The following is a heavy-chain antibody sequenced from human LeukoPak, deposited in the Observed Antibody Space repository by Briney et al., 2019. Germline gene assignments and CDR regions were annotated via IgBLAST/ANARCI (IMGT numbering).Heavy chain of an antibody. CDR2: ISYDGSNK. J-gene: IGHJ4*02. Sequence: PGGSLRLSCAASGFTVSSYGMHWVRQAPGKGLEWVAVISYDGSNKYYADSVKGRFTISRDNPKNTLYLQMNSLRAEDTAVYYCVKISDTDSSGWTYWGQGTLVTVSS. V-gene: IGHV3-30*18. CDR3: VKISDTDSSGWTY. D-gene: IGHD6-19*01. CDR1: GFTVSSYG.